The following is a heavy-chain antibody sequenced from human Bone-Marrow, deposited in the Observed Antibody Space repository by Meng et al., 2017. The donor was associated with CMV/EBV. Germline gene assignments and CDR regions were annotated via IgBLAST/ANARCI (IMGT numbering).Heavy chain of an antibody. V-gene: IGHV3-20*03. Sequence: FAASGFNFDHSGMRWVRQAPGKGLGWVSGINWNGGSTGYADSLTGRFTISRDNAKNSLYLQMNSLRAEDTALYYCARGWGANPTGADYWGQGTLVTVSS. CDR3: ARGWGANPTGADY. D-gene: IGHD1-26*01. CDR2: INWNGGST. CDR1: GFNFDHSG. J-gene: IGHJ4*02.